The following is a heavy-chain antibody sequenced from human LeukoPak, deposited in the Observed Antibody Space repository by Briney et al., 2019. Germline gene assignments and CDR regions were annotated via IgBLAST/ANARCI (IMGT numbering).Heavy chain of an antibody. CDR3: AREDPYSSSWSDRGASDI. CDR2: ISYDGSNK. D-gene: IGHD6-13*01. Sequence: PGGSLRLSCAASGFTFSSYAMHWVRQAPGKGLGWVAVISYDGSNKYYADSVKGRFTISRDNSKNTLYLQMNSLRAEDTAVYFCAREDPYSSSWSDRGASDIWGQGTRVTVSS. CDR1: GFTFSSYA. J-gene: IGHJ3*02. V-gene: IGHV3-30-3*01.